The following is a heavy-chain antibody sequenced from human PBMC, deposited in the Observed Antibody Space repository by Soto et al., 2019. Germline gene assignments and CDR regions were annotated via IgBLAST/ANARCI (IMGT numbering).Heavy chain of an antibody. J-gene: IGHJ4*02. Sequence: EVRLVESGGDLVQPGGSLRLSCAASGFTFSSYDFHWVRQATGKGLEWVSGIGTAGDTYYAGSVKGRFIMSRENAKNSLNLQMNSLRAGDTAVYYCTRGADGFDYWGQGTLVTVSS. V-gene: IGHV3-13*01. CDR3: TRGADGFDY. CDR2: IGTAGDT. CDR1: GFTFSSYD. D-gene: IGHD3-16*01.